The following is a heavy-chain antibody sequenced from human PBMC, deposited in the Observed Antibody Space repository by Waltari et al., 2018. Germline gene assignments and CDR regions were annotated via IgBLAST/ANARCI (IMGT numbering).Heavy chain of an antibody. CDR3: ARGRAGRGLGEFDY. CDR2: IYHSGRN. J-gene: IGHJ4*02. V-gene: IGHV4-38-2*02. Sequence: QVQLQESGPGLVKPSETLSLTCTVSGYSISSGYYWGWIRQPPGKGLEWIGSIYHSGRNYNNPSIKSGVTIAGERAKNQFALKRSCGSAADTAVDYCARGRAGRGLGEFDYWGQGTLVTVSS. D-gene: IGHD3-10*01. CDR1: GYSISSGYY.